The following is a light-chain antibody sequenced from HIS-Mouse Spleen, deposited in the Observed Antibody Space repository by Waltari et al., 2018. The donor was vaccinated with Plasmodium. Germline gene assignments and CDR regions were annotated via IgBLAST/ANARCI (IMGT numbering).Light chain of an antibody. J-gene: IGLJ3*02. CDR3: MIWPSNASGV. CDR1: SDLNVGSYN. Sequence: QPVLTQPPSSSASPGESARLTCTLPSDLNVGSYNIYWYQQTPGSPPRYLLSYYSDSDKGQGSGVPSRFSGSKDASANTGILLIAGLQSEDEADYYCMIWPSNASGVFGGGTKLTVL. CDR2: YYSDSDK. V-gene: IGLV5-37*01.